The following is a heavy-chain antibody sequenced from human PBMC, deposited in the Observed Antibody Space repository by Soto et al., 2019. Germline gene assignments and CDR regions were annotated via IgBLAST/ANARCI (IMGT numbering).Heavy chain of an antibody. CDR2: IYYSGST. V-gene: IGHV4-31*03. Sequence: SETLSLTCTVSGGSLSRGGYYWSWIGQQPGKGLEWIGYIYYSGSTYYNPSLKSRVTISVDTSKNQFSLKLSSVTAADTAVYYCARVPIPVLYDTYYFDYWGQGTLVTVSS. D-gene: IGHD3-22*01. CDR3: ARVPIPVLYDTYYFDY. J-gene: IGHJ4*02. CDR1: GGSLSRGGYY.